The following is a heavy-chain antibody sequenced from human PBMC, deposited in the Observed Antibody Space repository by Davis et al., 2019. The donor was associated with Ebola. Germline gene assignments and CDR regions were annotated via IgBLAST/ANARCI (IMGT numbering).Heavy chain of an antibody. CDR2: INHSGST. CDR3: ARARSWGAWFDP. Sequence: MPSETLSLTCAVYGGSFSGYYWSWIRQPPGKGLEWIGEINHSGSTNYNPSLKSRVTISVDTYKNQFSLKLSTVTAADTAVYYCARARSWGAWFDPWGQGTLVTVSS. CDR1: GGSFSGYY. V-gene: IGHV4-34*01. J-gene: IGHJ5*02. D-gene: IGHD6-13*01.